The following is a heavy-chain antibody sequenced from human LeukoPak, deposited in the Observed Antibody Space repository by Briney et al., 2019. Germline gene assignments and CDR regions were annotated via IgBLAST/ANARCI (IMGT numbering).Heavy chain of an antibody. J-gene: IGHJ4*02. CDR3: AKDRRSAVDY. CDR1: GFTFSSYA. V-gene: IGHV3-30-3*02. Sequence: SRGSLRLSCAASGFTFSSYAMHWVRQAPGKGLEWVAVISYDGSNKYYADSVKGRFTISRDNSKNTLYLQMNSLRAEDTAVYYCAKDRRSAVDYWGQGTLVTVSS. D-gene: IGHD6-19*01. CDR2: ISYDGSNK.